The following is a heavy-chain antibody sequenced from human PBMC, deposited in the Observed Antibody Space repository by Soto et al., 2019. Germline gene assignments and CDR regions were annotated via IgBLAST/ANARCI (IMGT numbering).Heavy chain of an antibody. CDR1: GYTFTSYG. CDR2: ITTDKGKT. Sequence: QVQLVQSGPEVKKPGASVKVSCKTSGYTFTSYGISWVRQATGQGLEWMGWITTDKGKTTYAQKFQGRVTMTTDTSTSTAYMELRSLRFDDTAVYYCATLSPAFDYWGQGTLVAVSS. V-gene: IGHV1-18*01. J-gene: IGHJ4*02. CDR3: ATLSPAFDY.